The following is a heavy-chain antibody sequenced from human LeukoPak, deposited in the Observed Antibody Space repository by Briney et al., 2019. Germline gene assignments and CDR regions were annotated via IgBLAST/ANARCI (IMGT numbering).Heavy chain of an antibody. Sequence: PGRSLRLSCAASGFTFSSYGMHWVRQAQGKGLEWVAAIWYDGSNKYYADSVKGRFTISRDNSKNTLYLQMNSLRAEDTAVYYCARAHGPDFWSGYSKGNYYYYGMDVWGQGTTVTVSS. V-gene: IGHV3-33*01. CDR3: ARAHGPDFWSGYSKGNYYYYGMDV. D-gene: IGHD3-3*01. CDR2: IWYDGSNK. CDR1: GFTFSSYG. J-gene: IGHJ6*02.